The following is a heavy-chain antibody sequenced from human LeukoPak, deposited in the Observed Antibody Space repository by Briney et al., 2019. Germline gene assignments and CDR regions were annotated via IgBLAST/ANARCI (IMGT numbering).Heavy chain of an antibody. CDR1: VGSISSGSYY. CDR2: VYYSGST. J-gene: IGHJ6*03. V-gene: IGHV4-31*03. D-gene: IGHD6-13*01. CDR3: ARDRMEYSSSWYEYCMDV. Sequence: PQNLSLTSTVSVGSISSGSYYWSSIRQHPGKCLEWIGYVYYSGSTYYNPSFKSRVTISVDTSKNQFSLKLSSVTAADTAVYYCARDRMEYSSSWYEYCMDVWGKGTTVTVSS.